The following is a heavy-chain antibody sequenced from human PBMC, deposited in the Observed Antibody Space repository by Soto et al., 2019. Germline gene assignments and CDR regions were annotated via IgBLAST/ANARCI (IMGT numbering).Heavy chain of an antibody. Sequence: QVQLVQSGAEVKKPGASVKVSCRASGYTFTNYVISWVRQAPGQGLEWMGWISAYNGNTNYAQKLQGRVTMTTDTAMRPAYMELRSLRADDTAVYYCARENQYYDILTGYFNDYWGQGTLVTVSS. CDR1: GYTFTNYV. J-gene: IGHJ4*02. V-gene: IGHV1-18*01. D-gene: IGHD3-9*01. CDR3: ARENQYYDILTGYFNDY. CDR2: ISAYNGNT.